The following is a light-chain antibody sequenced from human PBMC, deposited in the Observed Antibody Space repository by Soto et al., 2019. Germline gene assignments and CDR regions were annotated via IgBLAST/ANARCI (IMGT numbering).Light chain of an antibody. CDR1: QSVSSNY. CDR3: QQYGNLPLT. V-gene: IGKV3-20*01. CDR2: GAS. Sequence: IVLTQSPGTLSLSPGERATLSCRASQSVSSNYLAWYQQKPGQAPRVLIYGASSRATGVPDRFSGSGSGTDFTLTISRLEPEDFAVYYCQQYGNLPLTFGGGAKVEIK. J-gene: IGKJ4*01.